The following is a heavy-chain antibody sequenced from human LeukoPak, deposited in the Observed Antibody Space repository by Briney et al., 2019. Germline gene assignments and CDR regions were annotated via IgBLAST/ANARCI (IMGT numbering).Heavy chain of an antibody. D-gene: IGHD3-3*01. CDR2: IYTSGST. CDR1: GGSIRSYY. J-gene: IGHJ5*02. CDR3: ARQYDDFWSGSYWFDP. Sequence: PSETLPLTCNVSGGSIRSYYWSWIRQPPGKGLEWIGYIYTSGSTNYNPSLKSRVTISVDTSKNQFSLKLSSVTAADTAVYYCARQYDDFWSGSYWFDPWGQGTLVTVSS. V-gene: IGHV4-4*09.